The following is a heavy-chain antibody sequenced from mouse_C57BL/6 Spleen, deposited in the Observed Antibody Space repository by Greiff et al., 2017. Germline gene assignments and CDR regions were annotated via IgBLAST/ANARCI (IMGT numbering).Heavy chain of an antibody. J-gene: IGHJ2*01. D-gene: IGHD4-1*01. CDR2: IDPSDSYT. V-gene: IGHV1-69*01. CDR3: ENLGRGYFDY. CDR1: GYTFTSYW. Sequence: QVQLQQPGAELVMPGASVKLSCKASGYTFTSYWMHWVKQRPGQGLEWIGEIDPSDSYTNYNQKFKGKSTLTVDKSSSTAYMQLSSLTSEDSAVYYCENLGRGYFDYGGQGTTLTVSS.